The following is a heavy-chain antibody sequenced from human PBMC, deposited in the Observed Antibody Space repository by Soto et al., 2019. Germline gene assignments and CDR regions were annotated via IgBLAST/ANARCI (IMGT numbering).Heavy chain of an antibody. J-gene: IGHJ4*02. CDR1: GGSISSGSGGSISRRNYY. D-gene: IGHD3-22*01. CDR3: ARRSPISSGYLWGY. V-gene: IGHV4-39*01. CDR2: ISYSGDT. Sequence: SETLSLTCTVSGGSISSGSGGSISRRNYYWGWIRQPPGKHLEWIGSISYSGDTYYNPSLQSRVTISVDTSKNQFSLKLSSVTVADTSVYYCARRSPISSGYLWGYWGQGTLVTVS.